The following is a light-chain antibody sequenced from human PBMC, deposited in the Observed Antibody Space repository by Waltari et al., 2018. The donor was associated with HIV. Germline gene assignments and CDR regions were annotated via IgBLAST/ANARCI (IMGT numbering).Light chain of an antibody. V-gene: IGLV2-11*01. CDR3: CSYAGSYFYV. J-gene: IGLJ1*01. Sequence: ALTQPRSVSGSPGQSVTISCTGTSSDVGGYNYVSWYQQHPGKAPKLMIYDVSKRPSGVPDRFSGSKSGNTASLTISGLQAEDEADYYCCSYAGSYFYVFGTGTKVTVL. CDR2: DVS. CDR1: SSDVGGYNY.